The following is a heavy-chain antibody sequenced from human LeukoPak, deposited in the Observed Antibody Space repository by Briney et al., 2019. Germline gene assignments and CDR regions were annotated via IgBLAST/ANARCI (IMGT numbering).Heavy chain of an antibody. V-gene: IGHV1-18*01. D-gene: IGHD6-6*01. Sequence: ASVKVSCKASGYTFTSYGISWVRQAPGQGLEWMGWISAYNGNTNYIQELQGRVTMTTDTSTSTAYVELRSLRSDDTAVYYCARDEGSSSQPFDYWGQGTLVTVSS. CDR1: GYTFTSYG. CDR3: ARDEGSSSQPFDY. CDR2: ISAYNGNT. J-gene: IGHJ4*02.